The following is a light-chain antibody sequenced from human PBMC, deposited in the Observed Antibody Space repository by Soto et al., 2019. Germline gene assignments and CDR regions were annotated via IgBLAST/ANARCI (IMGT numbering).Light chain of an antibody. CDR3: QQYNSYWT. J-gene: IGKJ1*01. CDR2: DAS. Sequence: DIQMTQSPSTLSASVGDRVTITCRASQSISSWLAWYQQKPGKAPKLLIYDASSLESGVPSRFSGSGSVTEFTRTISGLQTDDFATYYCQQYNSYWTFGQGTKVEIK. V-gene: IGKV1-5*01. CDR1: QSISSW.